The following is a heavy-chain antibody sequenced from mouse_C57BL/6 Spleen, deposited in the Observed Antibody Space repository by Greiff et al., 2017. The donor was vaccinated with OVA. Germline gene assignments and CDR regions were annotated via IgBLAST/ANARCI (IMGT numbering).Heavy chain of an antibody. D-gene: IGHD1-1*01. CDR1: GFSFNTYA. V-gene: IGHV10-1*01. Sequence: EVQGVESGGGLVQPKGSLKLSCAASGFSFNTYAMNWVRQAPGKGLEWVARIRSKSNNYATYYADSVKDRFTISRDDSESMLYLQMNNLKTEDTARYYCHITTRYFDYWGQGTTLTVSS. CDR2: IRSKSNNYAT. CDR3: HITTRYFDY. J-gene: IGHJ2*01.